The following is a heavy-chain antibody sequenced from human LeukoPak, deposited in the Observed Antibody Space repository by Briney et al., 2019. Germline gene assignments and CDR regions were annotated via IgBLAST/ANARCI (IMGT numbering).Heavy chain of an antibody. D-gene: IGHD5-24*01. Sequence: GGSLRLSCAASGFTFSDYYMSGIRQAPGKGLEWVSYISSSGSAIYYADSVKGRFTISRDTAKNSLYLQMNSLRAEDTAVYYCARDKDGYNVFDYWGQGTLVTVSS. V-gene: IGHV3-11*01. J-gene: IGHJ4*02. CDR2: ISSSGSAI. CDR3: ARDKDGYNVFDY. CDR1: GFTFSDYY.